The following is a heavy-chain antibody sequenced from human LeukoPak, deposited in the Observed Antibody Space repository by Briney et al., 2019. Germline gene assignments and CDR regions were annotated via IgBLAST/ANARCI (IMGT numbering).Heavy chain of an antibody. J-gene: IGHJ4*02. CDR2: VNTNTGNP. D-gene: IGHD3-22*01. V-gene: IGHV7-4-1*02. Sequence: ASVKVSCKASGYTFTSYAMKWVRQAPGQGLEWVGWVNTNTGNPTYAQGFTGRCVFSLDTAVSTAYLQISSLKAEDTAVYYCARFYYYDSSGYTASDYWGQGNLVTVSS. CDR1: GYTFTSYA. CDR3: ARFYYYDSSGYTASDY.